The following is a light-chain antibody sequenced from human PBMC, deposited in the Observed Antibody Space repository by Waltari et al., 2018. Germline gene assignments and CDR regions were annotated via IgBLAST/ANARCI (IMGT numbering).Light chain of an antibody. J-gene: IGLJ2*01. CDR3: QSYDSSLL. CDR1: SPNIGAGYD. V-gene: IGLV1-40*01. Sequence: QSVLTQPPSVSGAPGPRVPISCTGSSPNIGAGYDVHWYQQLPGTPPKLLIYGNSNRPSGVPDRFSGSKSGTSASLAITGLQAEDEADYYCQSYDSSLLFGGGTKLTVL. CDR2: GNS.